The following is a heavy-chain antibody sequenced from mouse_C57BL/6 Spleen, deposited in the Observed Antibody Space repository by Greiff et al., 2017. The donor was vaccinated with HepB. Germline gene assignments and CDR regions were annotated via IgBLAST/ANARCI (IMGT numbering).Heavy chain of an antibody. CDR3: VRAGGRDYAMDY. CDR2: IRSKSNNYAT. J-gene: IGHJ4*01. Sequence: EVQLVESGGGLVQPKGSLKLSCAASGFSFNTYAMNWVRQAPGKGLEWVARIRSKSNNYATYYADSVKDRFTISRDDSESMLYLQMNNLKTEDTAMYYCVRAGGRDYAMDYWGRGTSVTVSA. CDR1: GFSFNTYA. V-gene: IGHV10-1*01.